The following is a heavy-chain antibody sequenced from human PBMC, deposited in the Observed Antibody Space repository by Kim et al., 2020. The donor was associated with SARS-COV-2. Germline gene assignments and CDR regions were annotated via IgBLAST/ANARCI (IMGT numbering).Heavy chain of an antibody. CDR3: ASAQSTLITIFVRKTFNWFDP. J-gene: IGHJ5*02. CDR1: GGSISSGGYY. D-gene: IGHD3-3*01. V-gene: IGHV4-31*03. Sequence: SETLSLTCTVSGGSISSGGYYWSWIRQHPGKGLEWIGYIYYSGSTYYNPSLKSRVTISVDTSKNQFSLKLSSVTAADTAVYYCASAQSTLITIFVRKTFNWFDPWGQGTLVTVSS. CDR2: IYYSGST.